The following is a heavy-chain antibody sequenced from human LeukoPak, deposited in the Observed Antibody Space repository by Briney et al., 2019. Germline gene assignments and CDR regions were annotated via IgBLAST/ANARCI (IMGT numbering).Heavy chain of an antibody. Sequence: PSETLSLTCAVYGGSFSGYYWSWVRQPPGKGLEWIGEINHSGSTNYNPSLKSRVTISVDTSKNQFSLKLSSVTAADTAVYYCANSYGSGSYCYYWGQGTLVTVSS. CDR1: GGSFSGYY. D-gene: IGHD3-10*01. CDR3: ANSYGSGSYCYY. CDR2: INHSGST. J-gene: IGHJ4*02. V-gene: IGHV4-34*01.